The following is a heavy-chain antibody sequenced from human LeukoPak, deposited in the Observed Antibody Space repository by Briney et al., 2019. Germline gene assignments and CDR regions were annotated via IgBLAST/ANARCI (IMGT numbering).Heavy chain of an antibody. CDR2: IRWNSGSI. CDR1: GFTFSSYA. Sequence: GGSLRLSCAASGFTFSSYAMHWVRQAPGKGLEWVSGIRWNSGSIGYADSVKGRFTISRDNAKNSLYLQMNSLRAEDTALYYCAKESGYGGYDSYAFDIWGQGTMVTVSS. J-gene: IGHJ3*02. V-gene: IGHV3-9*01. D-gene: IGHD5-12*01. CDR3: AKESGYGGYDSYAFDI.